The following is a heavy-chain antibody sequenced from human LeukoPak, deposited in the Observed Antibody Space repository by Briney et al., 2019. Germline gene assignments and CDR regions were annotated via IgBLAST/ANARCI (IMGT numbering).Heavy chain of an antibody. V-gene: IGHV4-34*01. Sequence: SETLSLTCAVYGGSFSGYYWSWIRQPPGKGLEWIGEINHSASTNYNPSLKSRVTISVDTSKNQFSLKLSSVTAADTAVYYCARDGDYVGDYWGQGTLVTVSS. CDR2: INHSAST. CDR1: GGSFSGYY. D-gene: IGHD4-17*01. CDR3: ARDGDYVGDY. J-gene: IGHJ4*02.